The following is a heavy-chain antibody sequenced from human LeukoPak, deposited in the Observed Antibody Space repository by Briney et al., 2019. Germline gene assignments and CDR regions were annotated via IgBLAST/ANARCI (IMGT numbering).Heavy chain of an antibody. D-gene: IGHD1-26*01. J-gene: IGHJ4*02. CDR3: ARRRYSGSSQHFDY. CDR2: IKQDGSEK. V-gene: IGHV3-7*01. Sequence: GGSLRLSCAASGFTFSSYWMSWVRQAPGKGLEWVANIKQDGSEKYYVDSVKGRFAVSRDNAKNSLYLQMNSLRAEDTAVYYCARRRYSGSSQHFDYWGQGTLVTVSS. CDR1: GFTFSSYW.